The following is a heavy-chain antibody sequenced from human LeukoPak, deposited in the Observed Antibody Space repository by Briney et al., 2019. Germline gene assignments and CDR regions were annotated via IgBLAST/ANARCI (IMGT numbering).Heavy chain of an antibody. CDR2: IRFDGSKK. Sequence: PGGSLRLSCAASGFTFSSYGIHWVRQAPGKGLEWVAFIRFDGSKKYYADSVKGRFTISRDNSKNTLDLQMNSLRLEDTAVYYCAREKIAARHFTGYWGQGTLVTVSS. CDR3: AREKIAARHFTGY. D-gene: IGHD6-6*01. V-gene: IGHV3-30*02. J-gene: IGHJ4*02. CDR1: GFTFSSYG.